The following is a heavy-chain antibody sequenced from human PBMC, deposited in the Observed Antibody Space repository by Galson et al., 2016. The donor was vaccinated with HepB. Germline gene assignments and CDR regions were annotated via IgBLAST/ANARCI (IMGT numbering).Heavy chain of an antibody. Sequence: SETLSLTCTVSGGSISSYYWSWIRQPPGKGLEWIGYIYYSGSTNYNPSLKSRVTISVDTSKNQFSLKLSSVTAADTAVYYCARWYYDYVWGSYGMDVWGQGTTGTVSS. CDR2: IYYSGST. V-gene: IGHV4-59*01. CDR1: GGSISSYY. D-gene: IGHD3-16*01. J-gene: IGHJ6*02. CDR3: ARWYYDYVWGSYGMDV.